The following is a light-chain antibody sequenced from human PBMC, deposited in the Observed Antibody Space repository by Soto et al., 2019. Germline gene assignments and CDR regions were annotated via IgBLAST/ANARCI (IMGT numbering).Light chain of an antibody. Sequence: AIQLTQSPSSLSASVGDRVTITCRASQAIRGALGWYQQKAGKAPKILIYDVSILESGVPSRFSGSSSGTDFTLTISSLQPGDFATFYCQQFNSYPITFGQGTRLEIK. V-gene: IGKV1-13*02. CDR1: QAIRGA. CDR2: DVS. J-gene: IGKJ5*01. CDR3: QQFNSYPIT.